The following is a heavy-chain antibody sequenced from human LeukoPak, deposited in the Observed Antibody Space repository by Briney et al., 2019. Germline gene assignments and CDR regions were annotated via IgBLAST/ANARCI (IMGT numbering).Heavy chain of an antibody. CDR1: GGSISSGGYY. CDR3: ASEGKGNWNDVDDAFDI. V-gene: IGHV4-30-2*01. Sequence: SETLSLTCTVSGGSISSGGYYWSWIRQPPGKGLEWIGYIYHSGSTYYNPSLKSRVTISIDRSKNQFSLKLSSVTAADTAVYFCASEGKGNWNDVDDAFDIWGQGTMVTVSS. CDR2: IYHSGST. J-gene: IGHJ3*02. D-gene: IGHD1-1*01.